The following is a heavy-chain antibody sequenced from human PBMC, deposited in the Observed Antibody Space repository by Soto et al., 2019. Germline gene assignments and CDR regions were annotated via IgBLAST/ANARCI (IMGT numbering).Heavy chain of an antibody. CDR1: GFTFSSYG. V-gene: IGHV3-30*18. Sequence: PGGSLRLSCAASGFTFSSYGMHWVRQAPGKGLEWVAVISYDGSNKYYADSVKGRFTISRDNSKNTLYLQMNSLRAEDTAVYYCAKDLNYYYGMDAWGQGTTVTGS. J-gene: IGHJ6*02. CDR2: ISYDGSNK. CDR3: AKDLNYYYGMDA.